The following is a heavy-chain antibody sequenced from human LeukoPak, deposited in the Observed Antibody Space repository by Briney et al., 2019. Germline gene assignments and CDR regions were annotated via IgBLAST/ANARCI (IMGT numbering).Heavy chain of an antibody. CDR3: AKDLSWNTADR. V-gene: IGHV3-74*01. CDR1: GFTYSNYW. Sequence: GGSLRLSCVRSGFTYSNYWRHWVPQAPGNGPMWVSRINPDGTTTDYADSVKGQFTISRDNAKNLLYLQMNGLRADDTAVYYCAKDLSWNTADRWGQGTLVTVSS. D-gene: IGHD1/OR15-1a*01. CDR2: INPDGTTT. J-gene: IGHJ5*02.